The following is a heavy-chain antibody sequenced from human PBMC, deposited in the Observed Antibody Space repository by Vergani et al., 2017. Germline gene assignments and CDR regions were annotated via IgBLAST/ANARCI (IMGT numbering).Heavy chain of an antibody. V-gene: IGHV3-33*01. CDR3: ARDLRLLYGRVDP. CDR1: GFTFNQYG. Sequence: QVQLVESGGGVVQPGRSLRLSCAASGFTFNQYGMHWVRQAPGKGLEWVAVTWYDGNNKQYADSVKGRFTISRDNSKSTMYLQMNSLRDEDTGVYYCARDLRLLYGRVDPWGQGTLVTGSS. CDR2: TWYDGNNK. J-gene: IGHJ5*02. D-gene: IGHD5-12*01.